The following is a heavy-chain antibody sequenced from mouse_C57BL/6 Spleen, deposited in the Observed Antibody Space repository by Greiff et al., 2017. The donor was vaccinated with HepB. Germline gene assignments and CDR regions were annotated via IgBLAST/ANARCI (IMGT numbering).Heavy chain of an antibody. J-gene: IGHJ2*01. CDR1: GYTFTSYW. V-gene: IGHV1-59*01. CDR3: ARGVTTVYYFDY. Sequence: QVQLQQPGAELVRPGTSVKLSCKASGYTFTSYWMHWVKQRPGQGLEWIGVIDPSDSYTNYNQKFKGKATLTVDTSSSTAYMQLSSLTSEDSAVYYCARGVTTVYYFDYGGQGTTLTVSS. D-gene: IGHD1-1*01. CDR2: IDPSDSYT.